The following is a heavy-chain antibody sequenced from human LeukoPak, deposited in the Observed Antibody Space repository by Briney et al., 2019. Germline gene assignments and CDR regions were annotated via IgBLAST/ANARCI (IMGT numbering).Heavy chain of an antibody. CDR3: ASRVKDDSSGYLYFD. V-gene: IGHV4-34*01. J-gene: IGHJ4*02. CDR1: GGSFSGYY. Sequence: SETLSLTCAVYGGSFSGYYWSWIRQPPGKGLEWIGKINHSGSTNYNPSLKSRVTISVDTSKNQFSLKLSSVTAADTAVYYCASRVKDDSSGYLYFDWGQGTLVTVSS. D-gene: IGHD3-22*01. CDR2: INHSGST.